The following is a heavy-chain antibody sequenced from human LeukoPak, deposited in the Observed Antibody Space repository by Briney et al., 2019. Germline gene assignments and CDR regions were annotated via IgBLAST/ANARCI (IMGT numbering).Heavy chain of an antibody. CDR3: AKSVVVARKGVDP. CDR2: ISSSSSTI. J-gene: IGHJ5*02. D-gene: IGHD2-15*01. CDR1: GFTFSSYS. V-gene: IGHV3-48*01. Sequence: GGSLRLSCAASGFTFSSYSMNWVRQAPGKGLEWVSYISSSSSTIFYADSVKGRFTISRDNAKNSLYLQMNSLRAEDTAVYYCAKSVVVARKGVDPWGQGTLVTVSS.